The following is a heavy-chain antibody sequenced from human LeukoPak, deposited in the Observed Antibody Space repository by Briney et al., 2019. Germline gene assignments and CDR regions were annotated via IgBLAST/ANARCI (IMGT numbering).Heavy chain of an antibody. J-gene: IGHJ6*03. V-gene: IGHV4-39*01. CDR2: IYYSGST. CDR3: ARAESTYYYYYMDV. D-gene: IGHD2/OR15-2a*01. Sequence: SETLSLTCTVSGGSISSSSYYWGWIRQPPGKGLEWIGSIYYSGSTYYNPSLKSRVTISVDTSKNQFSLKLSSVTAADTAVYYCARAESTYYYYYMDVWGKGTTVTISS. CDR1: GGSISSSSYY.